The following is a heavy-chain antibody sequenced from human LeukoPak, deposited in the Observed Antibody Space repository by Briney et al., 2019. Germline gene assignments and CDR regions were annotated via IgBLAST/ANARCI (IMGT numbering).Heavy chain of an antibody. D-gene: IGHD3-16*01. J-gene: IGHJ4*02. Sequence: GGSLRLSCAASGFTFTSYAMSWVRQAPGKGLEWVSAISGIGGSTYYADSGKGRFTISRDNSRDTLYVQMDSVRAEHQAVDYCAKGCYDYVWGSHNFDYWGQGTLVTVSS. CDR1: GFTFTSYA. V-gene: IGHV3-23*01. CDR3: AKGCYDYVWGSHNFDY. CDR2: ISGIGGST.